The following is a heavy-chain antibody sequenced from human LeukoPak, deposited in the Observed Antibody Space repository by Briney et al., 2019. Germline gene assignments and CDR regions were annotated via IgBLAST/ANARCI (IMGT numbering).Heavy chain of an antibody. CDR3: ARSPRVVVPAAATGDWFDP. V-gene: IGHV1-69*05. J-gene: IGHJ5*02. CDR1: GGTFSSYA. Sequence: SVKVSCKASGGTFSSYAISWVRQAPGQGLEWMGGIIPIFGTANYAQKFQGRVTITTDESTSTAYMELSSLRCEDTAVYYCARSPRVVVPAAATGDWFDPWGQGTLVTVSS. CDR2: IIPIFGTA. D-gene: IGHD2-2*01.